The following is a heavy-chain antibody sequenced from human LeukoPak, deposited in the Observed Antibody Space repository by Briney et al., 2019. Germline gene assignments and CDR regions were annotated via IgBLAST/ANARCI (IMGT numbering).Heavy chain of an antibody. CDR1: GDSMNEYF. Sequence: SETLSLTCNVSGDSMNEYFWSWIRQSAGTGLEWIGRIFANGNTDFNLSLKSRVTISVDTSKNQFSLKLSSVTAADTAVYYCARQGGHRNGDYGFPLYYYYYMDVWGKGTTVTISS. V-gene: IGHV4-4*07. CDR2: IFANGNT. J-gene: IGHJ6*03. D-gene: IGHD4-17*01. CDR3: ARQGGHRNGDYGFPLYYYYYMDV.